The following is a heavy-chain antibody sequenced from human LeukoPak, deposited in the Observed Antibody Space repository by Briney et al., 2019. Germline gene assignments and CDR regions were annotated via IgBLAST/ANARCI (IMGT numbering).Heavy chain of an antibody. Sequence: SETLSLTCAVYGESFSGYYWSWIRQPPGKGLEWIGEINHSGSASYNPSLKSRVIMSADTSKNQFSLRLRSVTAADTAVYYCARGNYYGQDYWGQGTLVTVSS. CDR2: INHSGSA. CDR1: GESFSGYY. CDR3: ARGNYYGQDY. V-gene: IGHV4-34*01. J-gene: IGHJ4*02. D-gene: IGHD3-10*01.